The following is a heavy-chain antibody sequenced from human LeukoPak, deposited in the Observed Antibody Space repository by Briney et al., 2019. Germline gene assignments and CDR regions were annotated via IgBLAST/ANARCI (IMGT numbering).Heavy chain of an antibody. CDR2: INHSGST. CDR3: AREYTSSEYAVYIDY. J-gene: IGHJ4*02. Sequence: SETLSLTCAVYGGSFSGYYWSWIRQPPGKGLEWIGEINHSGSTNYNPSLKSRVTISVDTSKNQFSLKLSSVTAADTAVYYCAREYTSSEYAVYIDYWGQGTLVTVSS. CDR1: GGSFSGYY. D-gene: IGHD1-14*01. V-gene: IGHV4-34*01.